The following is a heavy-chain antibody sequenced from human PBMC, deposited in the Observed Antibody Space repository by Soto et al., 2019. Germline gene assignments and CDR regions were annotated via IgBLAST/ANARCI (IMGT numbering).Heavy chain of an antibody. V-gene: IGHV3-23*01. D-gene: IGHD2-21*02. J-gene: IGHJ3*01. CDR1: GFTFNTYA. Sequence: GSLRLSCAASGFTFNTYAMNWVRQAPGKGLEWVASISGSGGTTYYADSVKGRFTVSRDTSKSTLFLQMNSLSAEDTAVYYCAKGFIVVVTAIRPDDNFDVWGQGTMVTVSS. CDR3: AKGFIVVVTAIRPDDNFDV. CDR2: ISGSGGTT.